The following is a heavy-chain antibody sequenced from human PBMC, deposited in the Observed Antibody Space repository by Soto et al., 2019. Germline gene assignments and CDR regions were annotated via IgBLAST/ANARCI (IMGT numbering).Heavy chain of an antibody. Sequence: SETLSLTCTVSGGSISSGGYYWSWIRQPPGKGLEWIGYIYYSGSTYYNPSLKSRVTISVDTSKNQFSLKLSSVTAADTAVYYCARDRSSSVDAFDIWGQGTMVTVSS. J-gene: IGHJ3*02. CDR1: GGSISSGGYY. V-gene: IGHV4-30-4*01. CDR2: IYYSGST. CDR3: ARDRSSSVDAFDI.